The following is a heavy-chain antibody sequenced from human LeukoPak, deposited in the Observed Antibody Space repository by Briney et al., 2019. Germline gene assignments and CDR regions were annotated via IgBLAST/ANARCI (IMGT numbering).Heavy chain of an antibody. J-gene: IGHJ4*02. V-gene: IGHV3-48*02. D-gene: IGHD2/OR15-2a*01. CDR2: ISVSGGVR. CDR1: GYPFSSYS. CDR3: ARDRGYFYDQLDY. Sequence: GGSLRLSCVASGYPFSSYSMNWIRQAPGKGLEWVSYISVSGGVRAYADSVKGRFTISRDDARNSLYLQMNSLKDEDTAVSYCARDRGYFYDQLDYWGQGTLVTVSS.